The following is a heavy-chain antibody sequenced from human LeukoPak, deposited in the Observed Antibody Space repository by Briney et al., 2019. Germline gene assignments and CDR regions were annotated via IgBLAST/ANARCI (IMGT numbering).Heavy chain of an antibody. V-gene: IGHV1-2*02. J-gene: IGHJ6*01. CDR1: GYTFTGYY. Sequence: ASVKVSCKASGYTFTGYYMHWVRQAPGQGLEWMGWINPNSGGTNYGQKFQGRVTMTRDTSISTAYMELSRLRSDDTAVYYCATHSRRYCSGGSCYMDVWGKGPRSPSPQ. D-gene: IGHD2-15*01. CDR2: INPNSGGT. CDR3: ATHSRRYCSGGSCYMDV.